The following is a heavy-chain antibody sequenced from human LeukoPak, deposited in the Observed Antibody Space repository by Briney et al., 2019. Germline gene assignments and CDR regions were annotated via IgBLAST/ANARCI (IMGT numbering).Heavy chain of an antibody. CDR2: IGVSGATT. J-gene: IGHJ4*02. CDR3: ANRARYSRRPR. CDR1: GFTFSTSA. Sequence: GGSLRLSCAASGFTFSTSAMSWVRQAPGKGLEWVSVIGVSGATTYYADSVNGRFTISRDNSKNTLYLQMNSLRAEDTAVYDCANRARYSRRPRWAQGTLVSVSS. D-gene: IGHD6-13*01. V-gene: IGHV3-23*01.